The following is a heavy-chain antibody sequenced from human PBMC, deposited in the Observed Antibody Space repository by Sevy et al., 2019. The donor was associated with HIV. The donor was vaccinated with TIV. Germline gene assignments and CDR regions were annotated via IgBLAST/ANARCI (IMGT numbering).Heavy chain of an antibody. CDR2: IRSKAYAGTT. V-gene: IGHV3-49*03. CDR3: TRDLAQWPPTHSDY. J-gene: IGHJ4*02. CDR1: GFTFDDYA. Sequence: GGSLRLSCTASGFTFDDYAMSWFRQAPGKGLEWVGFIRSKAYAGTTEYAASVKGRFTISRDDSKSIAYLQMNSLKTEDTAVYYCTRDLAQWPPTHSDYWGQGTLVTVSS. D-gene: IGHD6-19*01.